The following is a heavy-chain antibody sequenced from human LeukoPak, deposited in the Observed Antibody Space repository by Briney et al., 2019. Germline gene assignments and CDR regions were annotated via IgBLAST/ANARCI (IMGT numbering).Heavy chain of an antibody. J-gene: IGHJ4*02. Sequence: ASVKVSCKASGCTFTDYYLHWVRQAPGQGLEWLGWINPTSGDTKYAQKFQGSVTMTRDTSTSTAHMELRRLRNDDTAVYYCARDGRGGIYLGWGPINYFDDWGQGTLVTVSS. CDR1: GCTFTDYY. CDR3: ARDGRGGIYLGWGPINYFDD. V-gene: IGHV1-2*02. D-gene: IGHD1-26*01. CDR2: INPTSGDT.